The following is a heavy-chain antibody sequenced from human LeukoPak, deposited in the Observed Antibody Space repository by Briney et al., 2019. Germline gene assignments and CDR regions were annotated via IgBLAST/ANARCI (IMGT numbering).Heavy chain of an antibody. D-gene: IGHD2-15*01. Sequence: ASVKVSCKASGYTFTSYYMHWVRQAPGQGLEWMGGIIPIFGIANYAQKFQGRVTITADESTSTAYMELSSLRSEDTAVYYCARGLLLDYYYYGMDVWGQGTTVTVSS. CDR1: GYTFTSYY. J-gene: IGHJ6*02. CDR3: ARGLLLDYYYYGMDV. V-gene: IGHV1-69*13. CDR2: IIPIFGIA.